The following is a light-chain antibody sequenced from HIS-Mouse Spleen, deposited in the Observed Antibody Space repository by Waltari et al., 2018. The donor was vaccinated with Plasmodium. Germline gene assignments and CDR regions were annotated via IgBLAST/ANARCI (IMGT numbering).Light chain of an antibody. CDR2: QDS. CDR1: QLGDKY. Sequence: SYELTQPPSVSVSPAQTASITCSGDQLGDKYACWYQQKPGQSPVLVIYQDSKRPSGIPERFSGSNSGNTATLTISGTQAMDEADYYCQAWDSSTAWVFGGGTKLTVL. J-gene: IGLJ2*01. CDR3: QAWDSSTAWV. V-gene: IGLV3-1*01.